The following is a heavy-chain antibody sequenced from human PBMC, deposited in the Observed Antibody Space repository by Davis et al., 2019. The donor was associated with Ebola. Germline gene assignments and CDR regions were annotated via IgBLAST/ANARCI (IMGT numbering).Heavy chain of an antibody. D-gene: IGHD6-13*01. Sequence: SETLSLTCAVSGGSISSGGYSWSWIRQPPGKGLEWIGYIYHSGSTYYNPYLKSRVTISVDTSKNQFSLKLSSVTAADTAVYYCARRTPIAGSWGNWGQGTLVTVSS. J-gene: IGHJ4*02. CDR1: GGSISSGGYS. CDR2: IYHSGST. CDR3: ARRTPIAGSWGN. V-gene: IGHV4-30-2*01.